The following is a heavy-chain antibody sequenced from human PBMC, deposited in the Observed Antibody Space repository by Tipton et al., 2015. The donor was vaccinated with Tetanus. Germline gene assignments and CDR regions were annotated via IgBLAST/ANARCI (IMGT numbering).Heavy chain of an antibody. V-gene: IGHV1-2*02. J-gene: IGHJ5*02. D-gene: IGHD2-8*02. CDR1: GSNFIRHF. CDR3: ARATSTGPAYNWFDP. Sequence: QLVQSGAEVEKPGASVRVSCKTSGSNFIRHFVQWVRLAPGQGLQWVGWINPASGATNYAQSFRARIAMTRDTSIYTVYMELSGLRSDDTAVYYCARATSTGPAYNWFDPWGQGTLVTVSS. CDR2: INPASGAT.